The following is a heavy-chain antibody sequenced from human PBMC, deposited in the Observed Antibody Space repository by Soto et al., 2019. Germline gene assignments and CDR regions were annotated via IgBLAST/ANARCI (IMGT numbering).Heavy chain of an antibody. CDR1: GVTFSSYA. CDR2: ISYDGSNK. CDR3: ASDPSRYTDMVMDYYGMDV. V-gene: IGHV3-30-3*01. D-gene: IGHD5-18*01. Sequence: GASLRLSCAASGVTFSSYAMHWVRQAPGKGLEWVAVISYDGSNKYYADSVKGRFTISRDNSNNTLYLQMNSLRAEDTAVYYCASDPSRYTDMVMDYYGMDVSGQGTTVTVSS. J-gene: IGHJ6*02.